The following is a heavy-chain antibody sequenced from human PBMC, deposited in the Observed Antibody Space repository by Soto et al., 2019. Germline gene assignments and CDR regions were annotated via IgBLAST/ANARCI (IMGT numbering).Heavy chain of an antibody. D-gene: IGHD5-12*01. Sequence: SETLSLTCTVSGGSISSYYWSWIRQPPGKGLEWIGEIYYSGSTNYNPSLKSRVTISVDKSKNQFSVKLTSVTAADTAVYYCASNSGYEFDSWGQGTLVTVSS. J-gene: IGHJ4*02. CDR1: GGSISSYY. CDR2: IYYSGST. V-gene: IGHV4-59*12. CDR3: ASNSGYEFDS.